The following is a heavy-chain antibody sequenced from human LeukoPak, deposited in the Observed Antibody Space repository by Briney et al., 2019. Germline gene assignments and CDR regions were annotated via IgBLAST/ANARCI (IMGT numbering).Heavy chain of an antibody. CDR2: IYYSGST. D-gene: IGHD3-10*01. J-gene: IGHJ6*03. CDR3: ARVEEGYGSGRRENYFYYYMDV. Sequence: SETLSLTCTVSGGSISSYYWSWIRQPPGKGLEWIGYIYYSGSTNYNPSLKSRVTISVDTSKNQFSLKLSSVTAADTAVYYCARVEEGYGSGRRENYFYYYMDVWGKGTTVTISS. CDR1: GGSISSYY. V-gene: IGHV4-59*12.